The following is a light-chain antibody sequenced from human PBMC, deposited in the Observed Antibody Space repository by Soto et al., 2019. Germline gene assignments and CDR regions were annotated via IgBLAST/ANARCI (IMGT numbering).Light chain of an antibody. CDR2: KAS. J-gene: IGKJ1*01. CDR1: QSISSW. V-gene: IGKV1-5*03. Sequence: DIPMTQSPSTLSASVGDRVTITCRASQSISSWLAWYQQKPGKAPKLLIYKASTLESGVPSRFSGSGSGTEITLTISSLQPDDFATYYCQQYNSDSQTFGQGTKVEIK. CDR3: QQYNSDSQT.